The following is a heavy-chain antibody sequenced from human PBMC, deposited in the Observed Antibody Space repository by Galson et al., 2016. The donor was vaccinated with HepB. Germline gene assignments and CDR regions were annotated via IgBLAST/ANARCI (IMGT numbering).Heavy chain of an antibody. D-gene: IGHD6-19*01. J-gene: IGHJ6*02. CDR2: IYNSGST. CDR3: ARDLAVAGRNYFYYGMDV. Sequence: SETLSLTCTVSGGSVSSGSYYWSWIRQPPGKGLEWIGYIYNSGSTNYNPSLKSRVTISVDTSKNQFSLKLSSVTAADTAVYYCARDLAVAGRNYFYYGMDVWGQGTTVTVSS. CDR1: GGSVSSGSYY. V-gene: IGHV4-61*01.